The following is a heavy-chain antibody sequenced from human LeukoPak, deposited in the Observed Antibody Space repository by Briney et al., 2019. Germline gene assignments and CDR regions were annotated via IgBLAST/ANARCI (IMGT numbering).Heavy chain of an antibody. CDR2: ISNNGDYT. Sequence: PGGSLRLSCAASGFTFSNYWMSWVRQAPGKGLEWVSAISNNGDYTYYADSVQGRFTISRDNSKSTLYLQMNSLRAEDTAVYYCAKQLGYCSDGSCYFPYWGQGTLVTVSS. CDR1: GFTFSNYW. D-gene: IGHD2-15*01. CDR3: AKQLGYCSDGSCYFPY. J-gene: IGHJ4*02. V-gene: IGHV3-23*01.